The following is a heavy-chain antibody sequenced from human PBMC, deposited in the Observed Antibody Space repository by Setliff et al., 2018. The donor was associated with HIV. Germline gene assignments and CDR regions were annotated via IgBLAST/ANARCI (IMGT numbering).Heavy chain of an antibody. D-gene: IGHD2-15*01. CDR2: IYYSGGT. J-gene: IGHJ6*03. Sequence: SETLSLTCSVSGGSVTSGGGYYWSWIRQLPGKGLEWIGNIYYSGGTSYNPSLQSRVSISVDMSKNQFPLKLTSLTAADTAVYYCARGGGSRAATSSYYYMDVWGKGTTVTVSS. CDR1: GGSVTSGGGYY. V-gene: IGHV4-31*03. CDR3: ARGGGSRAATSSYYYMDV.